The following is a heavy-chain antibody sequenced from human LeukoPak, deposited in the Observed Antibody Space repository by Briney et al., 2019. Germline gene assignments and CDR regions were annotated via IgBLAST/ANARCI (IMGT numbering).Heavy chain of an antibody. CDR3: ARAYGLDAFDI. V-gene: IGHV4-59*01. Sequence: SETLSLTCTVSGGSISSYYWSWIRQPPGKGLEWIGYIYYSGSTNYNPSPKSRVTISVDTSKNQFSLKLSSVTAADTAVYYCARAYGLDAFDIWGQGAMVTVSS. J-gene: IGHJ3*02. CDR1: GGSISSYY. CDR2: IYYSGST. D-gene: IGHD4-17*01.